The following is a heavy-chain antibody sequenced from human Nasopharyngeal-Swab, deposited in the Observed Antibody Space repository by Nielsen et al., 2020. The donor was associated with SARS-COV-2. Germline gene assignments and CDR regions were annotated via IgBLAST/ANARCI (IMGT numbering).Heavy chain of an antibody. CDR3: ASLSTYP. CDR2: IYSGGST. Sequence: GESLKISCAASGFTVSSNYMSWVRQAPGKGLEWVSVIYSGGSTYYADSVKGRFTISRDNSKNTLYLQMNSLRAEDTAVYYCASLSTYPWGQGTLVTVSS. D-gene: IGHD5/OR15-5a*01. V-gene: IGHV3-53*01. CDR1: GFTVSSNY. J-gene: IGHJ5*02.